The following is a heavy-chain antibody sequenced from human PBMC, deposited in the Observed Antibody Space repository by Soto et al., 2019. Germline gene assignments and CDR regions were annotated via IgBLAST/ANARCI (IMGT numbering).Heavy chain of an antibody. CDR1: GYTFTSYA. D-gene: IGHD6-13*01. V-gene: IGHV1-3*01. CDR3: ARFIHIAGWYFDL. CDR2: INAGNGNT. J-gene: IGHJ2*01. Sequence: ASVKVSCKASGYTFTSYAMHWVRQAPGQRLDWMGWINAGNGNTKYSRKFQGRVTITRDTSASTAYMELSSLRSEDTAVYYCARFIHIAGWYFDLWGRGTLVTVSS.